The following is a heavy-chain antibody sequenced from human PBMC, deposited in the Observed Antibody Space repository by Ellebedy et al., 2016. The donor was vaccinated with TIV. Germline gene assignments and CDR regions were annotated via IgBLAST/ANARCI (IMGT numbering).Heavy chain of an antibody. CDR1: GYSFLSYD. J-gene: IGHJ4*02. V-gene: IGHV1-8*01. CDR3: ARGGPAASTSFDY. D-gene: IGHD5/OR15-5a*01. CDR2: MNPNRGKT. Sequence: AASVKVSCKTSGYSFLSYDIFWVRQPPGQGLEWVGRMNPNRGKTDYAQKFQTRITLTSDTSVSTAYLELSSLMSEDTAMYYCARGGPAASTSFDYWGQGALVTVSS.